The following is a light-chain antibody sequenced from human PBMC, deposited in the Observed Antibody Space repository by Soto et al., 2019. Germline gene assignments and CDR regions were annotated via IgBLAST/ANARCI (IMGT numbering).Light chain of an antibody. CDR3: CSYAGSYV. J-gene: IGLJ1*01. V-gene: IGLV2-11*01. CDR1: SSDVGGYND. CDR2: DVS. Sequence: QSALTQPRSVSGSPGQSVTISCTGTSSDVGGYNDVSWYQQHPGKAPKLMIYDVSKRPSGVPDRFSGSKSGNPASLTISWLQAEDEADYYCCSYAGSYVFGTGTKLTVL.